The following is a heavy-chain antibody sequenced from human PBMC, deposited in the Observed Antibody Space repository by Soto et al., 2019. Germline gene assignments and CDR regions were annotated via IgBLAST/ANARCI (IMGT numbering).Heavy chain of an antibody. Sequence: SETLSLTCTVSGGSISSYYWSWIRQPPGKGLEWIGYIYYSGSTNYNPSLKSRVTISVDTSKNQFSLKLSSVTAADTAVYYCAREETLSYYSGWFDPWGQGTLVTVSS. J-gene: IGHJ5*02. CDR3: AREETLSYYSGWFDP. CDR1: GGSISSYY. D-gene: IGHD3-10*01. V-gene: IGHV4-59*01. CDR2: IYYSGST.